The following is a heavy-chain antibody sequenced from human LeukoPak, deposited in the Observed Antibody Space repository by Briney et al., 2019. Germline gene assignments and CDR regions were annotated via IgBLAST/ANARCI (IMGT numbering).Heavy chain of an antibody. J-gene: IGHJ4*02. V-gene: IGHV3-23*01. CDR2: ISGSGGST. CDR1: GFTFSSYA. CDR3: AKSRPRYGDYMGDY. D-gene: IGHD4-17*01. Sequence: GGSLRLSCAASGFTFSSYAMSWVRQAPGKGLEWASAISGSGGSTYYADSVKGRFTISRDNSKNTLYLQMNSLRAEDTAVYYCAKSRPRYGDYMGDYWGQGTLVTVSS.